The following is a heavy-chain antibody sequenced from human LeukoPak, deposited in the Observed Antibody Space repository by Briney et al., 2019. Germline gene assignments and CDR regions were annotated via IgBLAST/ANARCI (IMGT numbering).Heavy chain of an antibody. Sequence: KSGASLRLSCAASGFTFTNAWLSWVRQAPGKGLDWVGRIKSKTDGGTTDYAAPVKGRFTISRDDSKNTLYLKMNSLKTEDTAVYFFFFKQEPAYDILTQHPPYYYYYGMDVWGQGTTVTVSS. D-gene: IGHD3-9*01. V-gene: IGHV3-15*01. CDR3: FFKQEPAYDILTQHPPYYYYYGMDV. CDR2: IKSKTDGGTT. J-gene: IGHJ6*02. CDR1: GFTFTNAW.